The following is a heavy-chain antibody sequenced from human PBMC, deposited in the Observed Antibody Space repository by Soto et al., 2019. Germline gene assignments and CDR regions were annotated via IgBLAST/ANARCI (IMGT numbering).Heavy chain of an antibody. Sequence: ASVNVSCKASGYTFTGYYMHWVRQAPGQGLEWMGWINPNSGGTNYAQKFQGWVTMTRDTSISTAYMELSRLRSDDTAVYYCARDSAYCSGGSCYEKGAFDIWGQGTMVTVSS. D-gene: IGHD2-15*01. CDR2: INPNSGGT. V-gene: IGHV1-2*04. CDR3: ARDSAYCSGGSCYEKGAFDI. J-gene: IGHJ3*02. CDR1: GYTFTGYY.